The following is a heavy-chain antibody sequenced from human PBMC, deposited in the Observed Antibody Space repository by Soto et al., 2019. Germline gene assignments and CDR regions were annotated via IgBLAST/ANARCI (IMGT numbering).Heavy chain of an antibody. J-gene: IGHJ6*02. D-gene: IGHD3-10*01. CDR1: GFTFSDHY. CDR2: VRDKANSHTT. V-gene: IGHV3-72*01. CDR3: ARGERSRGADVYYYVMDV. Sequence: EVQLVESGGGLVQPGGSLRLSCAASGFTFSDHYMDWVRQAPGKGLEWVGRVRDKANSHTTEYAASVKGRFTISRDYSNNSLYVQMDSRKTEDTAVYYCARGERSRGADVYYYVMDVWGQGTTVTVSS.